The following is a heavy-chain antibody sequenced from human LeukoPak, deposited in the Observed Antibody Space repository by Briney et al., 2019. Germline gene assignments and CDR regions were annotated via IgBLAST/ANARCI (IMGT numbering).Heavy chain of an antibody. D-gene: IGHD1-26*01. V-gene: IGHV6-1*01. CDR2: TYYRSKWYY. Sequence: SQTLSLTCVISGDSVSSNSAAWNWIRQSPSRGFEWLGRTYYRSKWYYHYAVSMKSRITVNPDTSKNQFSLQLNSVTPEDTAVYYCARTRDLGPDYWGQGTLVTVSS. J-gene: IGHJ4*02. CDR3: ARTRDLGPDY. CDR1: GDSVSSNSAA.